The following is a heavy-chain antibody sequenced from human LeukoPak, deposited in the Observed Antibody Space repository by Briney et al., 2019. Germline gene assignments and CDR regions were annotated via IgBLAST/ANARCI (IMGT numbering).Heavy chain of an antibody. D-gene: IGHD2-21*02. J-gene: IGHJ4*02. Sequence: PGRSLRLSCAASGFTFSSYGMHWVRQAPGKGLEWEAVIWYDGSNKYYADSVKGRFTISRDNSKNTLYLQMNSLRAEDTAVYYCAKTPTGYCGGDCYLDYWGQGTLVTVSS. CDR2: IWYDGSNK. CDR3: AKTPTGYCGGDCYLDY. CDR1: GFTFSSYG. V-gene: IGHV3-33*06.